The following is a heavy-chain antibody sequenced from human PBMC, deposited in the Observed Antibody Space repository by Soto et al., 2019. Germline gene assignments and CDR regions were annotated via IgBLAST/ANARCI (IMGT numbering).Heavy chain of an antibody. J-gene: IGHJ5*02. CDR1: GGSISSSSYY. CDR2: IYYSGST. CDR3: ARKSGYSYGRGWFEP. D-gene: IGHD5-18*01. Sequence: QLQLQESGPGLVKPSETLSLTCTVSGGSISSSSYYWGWILQPPGKGLEWIGSIYYSGSTYYNPSLKIRVTISVDTSQSQFSLKLSSVTATDTAVYYCARKSGYSYGRGWFEPWGQGTLVTVSS. V-gene: IGHV4-39*01.